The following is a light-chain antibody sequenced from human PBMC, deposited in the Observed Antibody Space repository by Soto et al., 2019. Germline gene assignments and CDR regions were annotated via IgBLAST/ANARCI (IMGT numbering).Light chain of an antibody. V-gene: IGKV3-15*01. CDR3: QQSYSTPLT. J-gene: IGKJ4*01. CDR1: QSVSNN. Sequence: ETVMTQSPATLSLFPGERATLSCRASQSVSNNLAWYQQKSGQSPRLLIYGASTRATGIPARFSGSGSETDFTLTISSLQSEDFASYYCQQSYSTPLTFGGGTKVEL. CDR2: GAS.